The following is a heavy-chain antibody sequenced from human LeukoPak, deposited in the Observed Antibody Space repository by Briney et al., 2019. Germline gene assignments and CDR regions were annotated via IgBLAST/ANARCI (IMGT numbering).Heavy chain of an antibody. CDR2: IKSKTDGGTT. J-gene: IGHJ6*02. V-gene: IGHV3-15*01. Sequence: GGSLRLSCAASGFTFSNAWMNWVRQAPGKGLEWVGRIKSKTDGGTTDYAAPVKGRFTISRDNAKNSLYLQMNSLRAEDTAVYYCARGCSSTSCYAPYGMDVWGQGTTVTVSS. CDR3: ARGCSSTSCYAPYGMDV. D-gene: IGHD2-2*01. CDR1: GFTFSNAW.